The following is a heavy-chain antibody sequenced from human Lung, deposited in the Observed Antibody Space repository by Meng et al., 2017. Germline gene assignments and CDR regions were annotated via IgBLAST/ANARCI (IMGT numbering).Heavy chain of an antibody. CDR1: GYIFTDFQ. D-gene: IGHD5-24*01. Sequence: QVQLVQSGAEVRKPGASLPVSCETSGYIFTDFQIHWVRQAPGQGLEWMGRITPNSGGANYAQKFQGRVTMTRDTSIRTAYMDLSRLTSDDTAIYYCARDRDGYASFDHWGQGTLVTVSS. J-gene: IGHJ4*02. CDR2: ITPNSGGA. CDR3: ARDRDGYASFDH. V-gene: IGHV1-2*06.